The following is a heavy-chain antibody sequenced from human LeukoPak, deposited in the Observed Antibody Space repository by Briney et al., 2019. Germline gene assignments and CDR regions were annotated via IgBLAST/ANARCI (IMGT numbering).Heavy chain of an antibody. CDR2: ISGSVGST. Sequence: GGSLRLSCAASGFTFSSYAMSWVRQAPGKGLEWVSAISGSVGSTYYADSVKGRFTISRDNSKNTLYLQMNSLRAEDTAVYYCAKSVVPAAIDPDAFDIWGQGTMVTVSS. D-gene: IGHD2-2*01. V-gene: IGHV3-23*01. J-gene: IGHJ3*02. CDR1: GFTFSSYA. CDR3: AKSVVPAAIDPDAFDI.